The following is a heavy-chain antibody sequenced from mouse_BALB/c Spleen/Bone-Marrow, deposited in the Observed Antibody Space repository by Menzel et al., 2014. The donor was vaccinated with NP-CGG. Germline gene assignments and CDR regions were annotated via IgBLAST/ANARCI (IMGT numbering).Heavy chain of an antibody. J-gene: IGHJ4*01. Sequence: EVNVEESGGGLVQPGGSLRLSCAPSGFTFTDYYMSWVRQPPGKALEWLGFIRNKANGYTTEYSASVKGRFTISRDNSQSILYLQMNTLRAEDSATYYCARDDYYAMDYWGQRTSVTVSS. CDR2: IRNKANGYTT. CDR1: GFTFTDYY. V-gene: IGHV7-3*02. CDR3: ARDDYYAMDY.